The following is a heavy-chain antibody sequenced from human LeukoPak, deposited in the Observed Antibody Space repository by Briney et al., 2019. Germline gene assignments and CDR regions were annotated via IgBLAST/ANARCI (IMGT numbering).Heavy chain of an antibody. CDR2: IKSKTGGGTT. CDR3: TTENWNYYYGMDV. Sequence: GGSLRLSCAASGFTFSNAWMSWVRQAPGKGLEWVGRIKSKTGGGTTDYAAPVKGRFTISRDDSKNTLYLQMNSLKTEDTAVYYCTTENWNYYYGMDVWGQGATVTVSS. J-gene: IGHJ6*02. CDR1: GFTFSNAW. V-gene: IGHV3-15*01. D-gene: IGHD1-1*01.